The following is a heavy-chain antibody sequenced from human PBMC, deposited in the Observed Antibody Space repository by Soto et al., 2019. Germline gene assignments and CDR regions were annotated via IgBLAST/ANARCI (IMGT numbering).Heavy chain of an antibody. CDR2: ISGSDDST. D-gene: IGHD6-6*01. CDR3: AKRSSSSTFDY. J-gene: IGHJ4*02. V-gene: IGHV3-23*01. Sequence: EVQLLESGGGLVQPGESLRLSCAASGFTFSSYAMSWVRQAPGKGLEWVSVISGSDDSTYYADSVKGRFTISRDNSKNKLSLQMNSLRAEDTAVYYCAKRSSSSTFDYWGQGTLVTVSS. CDR1: GFTFSSYA.